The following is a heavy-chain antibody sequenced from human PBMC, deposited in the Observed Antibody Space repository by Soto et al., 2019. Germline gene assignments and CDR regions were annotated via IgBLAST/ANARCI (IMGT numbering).Heavy chain of an antibody. D-gene: IGHD3-9*01. CDR2: MNPNSGNT. CDR3: ARVGAVRYFDWLPHYYYYYMDV. Sequence: ASVKVSCKASGYTFTSYDINWVRQATGQGLEWMGWMNPNSGNTGYAQKFQGRVTMTRNTSISTAYMELSSLRSEDTAVYYCARVGAVRYFDWLPHYYYYYMDVWGKGTTVTVSS. CDR1: GYTFTSYD. J-gene: IGHJ6*03. V-gene: IGHV1-8*01.